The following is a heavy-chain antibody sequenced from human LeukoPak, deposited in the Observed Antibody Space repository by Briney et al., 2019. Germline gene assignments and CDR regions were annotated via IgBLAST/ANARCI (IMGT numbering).Heavy chain of an antibody. J-gene: IGHJ6*02. Sequence: GGSLRLSCAASGFTFSSYWMSWVRQAPGKGLEWVANIKQDGSEKYYVDSVKGRFTISRDNAKNPLYLQMNSLRAEDTAVYYCARERGGGSTSPAYYYYGMDVWGQGTTVTVSS. CDR2: IKQDGSEK. D-gene: IGHD2-2*01. CDR1: GFTFSSYW. V-gene: IGHV3-7*01. CDR3: ARERGGGSTSPAYYYYGMDV.